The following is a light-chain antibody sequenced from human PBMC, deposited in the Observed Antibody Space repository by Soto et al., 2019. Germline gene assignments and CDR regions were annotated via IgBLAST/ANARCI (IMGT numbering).Light chain of an antibody. CDR3: QQYNDWPLT. V-gene: IGKV3D-15*01. CDR1: QSVNKH. CDR2: DTS. J-gene: IGKJ4*01. Sequence: EIVLTQSPATLSVSPGERAALSCRASQSVNKHLAWYQHKPGQAPRLLIYDTSYRATGIPARFSGSGSGTEFTPTISSLQSEDFAVYYCQQYNDWPLTFGGGTKVDIK.